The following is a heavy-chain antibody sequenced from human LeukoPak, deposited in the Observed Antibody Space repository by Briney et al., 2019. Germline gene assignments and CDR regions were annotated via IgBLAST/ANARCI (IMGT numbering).Heavy chain of an antibody. CDR3: ARDQYYPGDV. J-gene: IGHJ6*04. CDR2: IKQDGSEK. CDR1: GFTFSSYE. D-gene: IGHD2/OR15-2a*01. V-gene: IGHV3-7*01. Sequence: QPGGSLRLSCAASGFTFSSYEMNWVRQAPGKGLEWVANIKQDGSEKYYVDSVKGRFTISRDNAKNSLYLQMNSLRAEDTAVYYCARDQYYPGDVWGKGTTVTVSS.